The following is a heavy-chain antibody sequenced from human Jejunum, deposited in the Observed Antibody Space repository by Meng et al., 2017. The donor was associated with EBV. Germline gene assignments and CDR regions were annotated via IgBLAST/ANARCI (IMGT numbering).Heavy chain of an antibody. CDR3: ATFNCTVGTCSFDS. D-gene: IGHD2-8*02. CDR2: IDHSGRT. CDR1: GGSFSDYY. J-gene: IGHJ4*02. V-gene: IGHV4-34*01. Sequence: QAQDKQWGAGPLRPSETLSLTCAVYGGSFSDYYWSWIRQPPGKGLEWIGEIDHSGRTNYNPSLKSRVTLSLLTSKDHFSLRLSSVTAADTAVYYCATFNCTVGTCSFDSWGQGTLVTVSS.